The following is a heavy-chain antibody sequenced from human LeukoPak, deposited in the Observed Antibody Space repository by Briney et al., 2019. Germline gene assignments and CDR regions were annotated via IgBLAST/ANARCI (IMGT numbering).Heavy chain of an antibody. V-gene: IGHV3-7*01. D-gene: IGHD3-10*01. CDR3: ARDPLLLWFGDSNAFDI. J-gene: IGHJ3*02. Sequence: PGGSLRLSCAASGFTFNDYWMTWVRQAPGKGLEWVANIKQDGSEKYYVDSVKGRFTISRDNAKNSLYLQMNSLRAEDTAVHYCARDPLLLWFGDSNAFDIWGQGTIVTVSS. CDR2: IKQDGSEK. CDR1: GFTFNDYW.